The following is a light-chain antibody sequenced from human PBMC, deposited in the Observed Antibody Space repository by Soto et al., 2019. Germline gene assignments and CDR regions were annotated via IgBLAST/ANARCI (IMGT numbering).Light chain of an antibody. CDR1: SGHSGYA. J-gene: IGLJ3*02. CDR2: LHSDGSH. Sequence: QPVLTQSPSASASLGASVKLTCTLNSGHSGYAIAWHQLQPEKGPRYLMRLHSDGSHSKGDGIPDRFSGSSSVTERYLTISSLQSEDEADYYCQAWDTGIRVFGGGTKLTVL. V-gene: IGLV4-69*01. CDR3: QAWDTGIRV.